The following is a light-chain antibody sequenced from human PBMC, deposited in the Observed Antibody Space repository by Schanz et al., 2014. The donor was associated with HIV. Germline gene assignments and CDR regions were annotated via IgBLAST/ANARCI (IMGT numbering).Light chain of an antibody. CDR1: QSIGSW. V-gene: IGKV1-5*03. CDR3: QQYDAYPWT. CDR2: EAT. J-gene: IGKJ1*01. Sequence: DIQMTQPPSTLSASVGDRVIISCRASQSIGSWLAWYQQKAGEPPKLLIYEATTLETGVPSRFSGSGSGTEFTLTINSLQPEDFATYYCQQYDAYPWTFGQGTKVEIK.